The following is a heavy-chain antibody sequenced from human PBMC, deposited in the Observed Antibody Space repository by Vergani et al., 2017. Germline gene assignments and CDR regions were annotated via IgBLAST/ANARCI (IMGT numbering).Heavy chain of an antibody. D-gene: IGHD6-13*01. J-gene: IGHJ1*01. Sequence: EVQLVESGGGLVQPGGSLRLSCAASGFTFSSYSMNWVRQAPGKGLEWVSYISSSSSTIYDADSVKGRFTISRDNAKNSLYLQMNSLRAEDTAVYYCARGSKAGIAAAGVTAFQHWGQGTLVTVSS. V-gene: IGHV3-48*04. CDR2: ISSSSSTI. CDR3: ARGSKAGIAAAGVTAFQH. CDR1: GFTFSSYS.